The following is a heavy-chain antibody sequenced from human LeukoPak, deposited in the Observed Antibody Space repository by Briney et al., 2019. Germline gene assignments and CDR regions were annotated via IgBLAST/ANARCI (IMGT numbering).Heavy chain of an antibody. D-gene: IGHD4-23*01. Sequence: SLRLXCAASGFTFSSYGMHWVRQAPGKGLEWVAVIWYDGSNKYYADSVKGRFTISRDNSKNTLYLQMNSLRAEDTAVYYCAKDRGGGEVDYWGQGTLVTVSS. V-gene: IGHV3-33*06. CDR2: IWYDGSNK. J-gene: IGHJ4*02. CDR1: GFTFSSYG. CDR3: AKDRGGGEVDY.